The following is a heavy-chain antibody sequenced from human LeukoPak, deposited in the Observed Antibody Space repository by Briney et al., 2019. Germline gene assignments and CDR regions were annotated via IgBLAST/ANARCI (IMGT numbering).Heavy chain of an antibody. Sequence: ASVKVSCKSSGYPFTTYDIHWVRQATGQGLEWMGWMNLNSANTGYAQKFQGRVAMTRDTSINTAYLDLSSLRSDDTAIYYCTRGEVLDTSGYFYAFDIWGQGTVVTVSS. D-gene: IGHD3-22*01. CDR2: MNLNSANT. CDR3: TRGEVLDTSGYFYAFDI. J-gene: IGHJ3*02. CDR1: GYPFTTYD. V-gene: IGHV1-8*01.